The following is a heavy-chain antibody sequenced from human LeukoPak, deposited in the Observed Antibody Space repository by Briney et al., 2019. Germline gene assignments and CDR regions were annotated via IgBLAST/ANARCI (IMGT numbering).Heavy chain of an antibody. CDR1: GFTFSSYE. V-gene: IGHV3-48*03. Sequence: PGGSLRLSCAASGFTFSSYEMNWVRQAPGKGLEWVSYISSSGSTIYYADSVKGRFTISRDNAKNSLYLQMNSLRAEDTAVYYCASSSGAVAGLNWYFDLWGRGTLVTVSS. J-gene: IGHJ2*01. CDR2: ISSSGSTI. D-gene: IGHD6-19*01. CDR3: ASSSGAVAGLNWYFDL.